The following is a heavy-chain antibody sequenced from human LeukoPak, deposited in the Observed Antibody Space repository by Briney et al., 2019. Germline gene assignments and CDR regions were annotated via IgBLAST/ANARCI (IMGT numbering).Heavy chain of an antibody. CDR1: GYTFTGYY. CDR2: INPNSGDT. V-gene: IGHV1-2*02. Sequence: ASVKVSCKASGYTFTGYYMHWVRQAPGQGLEWMGWINPNSGDTNYAQKFQGRVTMTRDTSISTAYMELSRLRSDDTAVYYCARDLYCSSTSCYYYYMDVWGKGTTVTVSS. J-gene: IGHJ6*03. CDR3: ARDLYCSSTSCYYYYMDV. D-gene: IGHD2-2*01.